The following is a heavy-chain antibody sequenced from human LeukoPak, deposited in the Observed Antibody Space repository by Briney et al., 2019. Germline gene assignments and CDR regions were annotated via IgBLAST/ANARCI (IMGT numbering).Heavy chain of an antibody. Sequence: GGSLRLSCAVSGFTFSGYDMNWVRQAPAKGLEWVSAISGSGGSTYHADSVKGRLTISRDNSKNTLYLQMNSLRVEDTAVYYCAKESYSSSWDYWGQGTLVTVSS. D-gene: IGHD6-13*01. CDR2: ISGSGGST. V-gene: IGHV3-23*01. J-gene: IGHJ4*02. CDR1: GFTFSGYD. CDR3: AKESYSSSWDY.